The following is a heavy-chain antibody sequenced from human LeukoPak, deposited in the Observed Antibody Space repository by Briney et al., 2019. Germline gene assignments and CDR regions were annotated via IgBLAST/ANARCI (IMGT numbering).Heavy chain of an antibody. J-gene: IGHJ6*02. V-gene: IGHV3-48*01. D-gene: IGHD5-12*01. CDR2: ISSSSSTI. CDR3: ARDTRRSRVAASDYYYGMDV. Sequence: GGSLRLSCAASGFTFSIYSMNWVRQAPGKGLEWVSHISSSSSTIYYADSVKGRFTISRDNAKNSLYLQMNSLRGEDTAVYYCARDTRRSRVAASDYYYGMDVWGQGTTVTVSS. CDR1: GFTFSIYS.